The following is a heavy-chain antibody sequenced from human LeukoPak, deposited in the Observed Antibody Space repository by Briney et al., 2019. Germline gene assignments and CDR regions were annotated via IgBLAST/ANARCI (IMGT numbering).Heavy chain of an antibody. J-gene: IGHJ6*03. CDR1: GGPISSGSYY. CDR2: IYTSGST. D-gene: IGHD2-2*01. CDR3: ARARVEGYCSSTSCYYYYYMDV. Sequence: PSETLSLTCTVSGGPISSGSYYWSWIRQPAGKGLEWIGRIYTSGSTNYNPSLKSRVTISVDTSKNQFSLKLSSVTAADTAVYYCARARVEGYCSSTSCYYYYYMDVWGKGTTVTVSS. V-gene: IGHV4-61*02.